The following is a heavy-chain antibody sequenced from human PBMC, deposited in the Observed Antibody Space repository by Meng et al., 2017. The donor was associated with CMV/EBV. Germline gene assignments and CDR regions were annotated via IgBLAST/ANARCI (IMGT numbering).Heavy chain of an antibody. CDR2: IYYSGST. J-gene: IGHJ4*02. CDR3: ASHYSGWSYYFDN. V-gene: IGHV4-59*01. Sequence: SETLSLTCIVSGGSISSYYWSWIRQPPGKGLEWIGYIYYSGSTNYNASLKSRVTISVDTSKNPFSLKRSSVTAEDTAASYCASHYSGWSYYFDNWGQGTLVTVSS. D-gene: IGHD6-19*01. CDR1: GGSISSYY.